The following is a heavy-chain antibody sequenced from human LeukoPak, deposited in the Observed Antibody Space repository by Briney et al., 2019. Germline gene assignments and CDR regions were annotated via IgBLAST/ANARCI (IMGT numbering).Heavy chain of an antibody. Sequence: PGGSLRLSCAASGFILSRYSMNWVRQAPGKGLEWVSYINSISDTIYYADSVKGRFTISRDNAKNSLYPQMNSLRAEDTAVYYCARDYYDFWRQGDAFDIWGQGTMVTVSS. D-gene: IGHD3-3*01. J-gene: IGHJ3*02. V-gene: IGHV3-48*01. CDR1: GFILSRYS. CDR2: INSISDTI. CDR3: ARDYYDFWRQGDAFDI.